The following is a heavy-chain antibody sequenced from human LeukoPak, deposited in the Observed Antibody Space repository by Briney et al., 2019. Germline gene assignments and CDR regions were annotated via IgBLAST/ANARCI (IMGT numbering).Heavy chain of an antibody. D-gene: IGHD2-8*01. Sequence: GGSLRLSCAASGFTFSSYWMNWVRQAPGKGLVWVARIKPDGSSISYADSVKGRFSISRDNAKNTLYLQMNSLRAEDTAVYYCATLYAGSTDYWGRGTLVTVSS. J-gene: IGHJ4*02. CDR1: GFTFSSYW. V-gene: IGHV3-74*01. CDR3: ATLYAGSTDY. CDR2: IKPDGSSI.